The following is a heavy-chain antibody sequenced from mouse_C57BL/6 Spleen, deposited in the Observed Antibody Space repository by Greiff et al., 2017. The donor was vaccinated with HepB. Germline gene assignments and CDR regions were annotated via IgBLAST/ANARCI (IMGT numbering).Heavy chain of an antibody. J-gene: IGHJ3*01. V-gene: IGHV1-76*01. CDR2: IYPGSGNT. D-gene: IGHD1-1*01. Sequence: VKLMESGAELVRPGASVKLSCKASGYTFTDYYINWVKQRPGQGLEWIARIYPGSGNTYYNEKFKGKATLTAEKSSSTAYMQLSSLTSEDSAVYVCARSHYYGSSSFAYWGQGTLVTVSA. CDR3: ARSHYYGSSSFAY. CDR1: GYTFTDYY.